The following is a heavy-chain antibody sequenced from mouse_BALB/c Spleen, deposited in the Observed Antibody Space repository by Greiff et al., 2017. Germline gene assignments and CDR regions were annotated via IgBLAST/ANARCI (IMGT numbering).Heavy chain of an antibody. CDR3: AREGYYAMDY. CDR1: GYAFTNYL. CDR2: INPGCGGT. J-gene: IGHJ4*01. V-gene: IGHV1-54*01. Sequence: QVQLKQSGAELVRPGTSVKVSCKASGYAFTNYLIEWVKQRPGQGLEWIGVINPGCGGTNYNEKFKGKATLTADKSSSTAYMQLSSLTSDDSAVYFCAREGYYAMDYWGQGTSVTVSS.